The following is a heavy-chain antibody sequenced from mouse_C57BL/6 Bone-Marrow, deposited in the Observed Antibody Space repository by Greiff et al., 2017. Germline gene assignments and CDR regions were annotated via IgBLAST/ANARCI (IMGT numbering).Heavy chain of an antibody. CDR3: ARYPYGNYPYYAMDY. CDR2: IHPNSGST. CDR1: VYTFTSYW. Sequence: VQLQQPGAELVKPGASVTLSCKASVYTFTSYWMHWVKQRPGQGLEWIVMIHPNSGSTNYNEKFKSKATLAVDKSSSTAYMQLSSLTSEDSAVYYCARYPYGNYPYYAMDYWGQGTSVTVSS. D-gene: IGHD2-1*01. J-gene: IGHJ4*01. V-gene: IGHV1-64*01.